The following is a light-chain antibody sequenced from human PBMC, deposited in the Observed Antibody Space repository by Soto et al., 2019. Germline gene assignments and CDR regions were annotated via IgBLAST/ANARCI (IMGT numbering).Light chain of an antibody. V-gene: IGLV3-9*01. Sequence: SYELIQPLSVSVALGQTARITCGGNNIGSKNVHWYQQKAGQDPVLVIYRDSNRPSGIPERFSGSNSGNTATLTISRVQAGDETDYYCQVLDSTTVVFGGGTKLTVL. CDR1: NIGSKN. CDR2: RDS. CDR3: QVLDSTTVV. J-gene: IGLJ2*01.